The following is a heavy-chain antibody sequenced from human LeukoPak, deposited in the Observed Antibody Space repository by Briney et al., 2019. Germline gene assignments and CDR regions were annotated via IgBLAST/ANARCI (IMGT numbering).Heavy chain of an antibody. Sequence: ASVKVSCKASGYTFTSYGISWVRQAPGQGREWMGWISAYNGNTNYAQKLQGRVTMTTDTSTSTAYMELRSLRSDDTSVYYCARVRTNVVGALYYFDFWGQGTLVTVSS. CDR2: ISAYNGNT. CDR1: GYTFTSYG. J-gene: IGHJ4*02. V-gene: IGHV1-18*01. D-gene: IGHD1-26*01. CDR3: ARVRTNVVGALYYFDF.